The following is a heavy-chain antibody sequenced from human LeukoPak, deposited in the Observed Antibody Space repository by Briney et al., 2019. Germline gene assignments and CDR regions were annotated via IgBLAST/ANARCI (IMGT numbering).Heavy chain of an antibody. V-gene: IGHV1-18*01. CDR1: GYTFTSYG. CDR2: ISAYNGNT. CDR3: ARYLGGYCSGGSCYSDWFDP. J-gene: IGHJ5*02. Sequence: GASVKVSCKASGYTFTSYGISWVRQGPGQGLEWMGWISAYNGNTNYAQRLQGRVTMTTDTSTSTAYMGLRSLRSDDTAVYYCARYLGGYCSGGSCYSDWFDPWGQGTLVTVSS. D-gene: IGHD2-15*01.